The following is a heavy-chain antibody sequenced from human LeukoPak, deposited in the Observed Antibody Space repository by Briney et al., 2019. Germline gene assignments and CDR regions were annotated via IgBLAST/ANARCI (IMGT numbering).Heavy chain of an antibody. CDR3: AKVGYGSGSKRNYYYYYMDV. CDR2: ISGSGGST. Sequence: GGSLRLSCAASGFTFSSYWMSWVRQAPGKGLEWVSAISGSGGSTYYADSVKGRFTISRDNSKNTLYLQMNSLRAEDTAVYYCAKVGYGSGSKRNYYYYYMDVWGKGTTVTISS. V-gene: IGHV3-23*01. J-gene: IGHJ6*03. CDR1: GFTFSSYW. D-gene: IGHD3-10*01.